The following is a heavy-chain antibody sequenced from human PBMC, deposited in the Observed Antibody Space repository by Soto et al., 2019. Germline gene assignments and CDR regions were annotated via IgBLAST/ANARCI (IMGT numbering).Heavy chain of an antibody. V-gene: IGHV1-3*01. CDR3: ARDPLWGTAMVLWYFDL. CDR2: INAGNGHT. J-gene: IGHJ2*01. CDR1: GYTFTNYA. D-gene: IGHD5-18*01. Sequence: GASVKVSCKASGYTFTNYAMHWVRQAPGQRLEWMGWINAGNGHTKYSQKFQGRVTITRDTSASTAYMELSSLRSEDTAVYYCARDPLWGTAMVLWYFDLWGRGTLVTVSS.